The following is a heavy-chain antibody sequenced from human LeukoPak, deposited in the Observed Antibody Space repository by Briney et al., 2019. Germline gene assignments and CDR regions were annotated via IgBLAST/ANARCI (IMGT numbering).Heavy chain of an antibody. CDR1: GFTFSSYW. J-gene: IGHJ6*02. CDR3: ARSGIAVAGTYYYYGMDV. CDR2: IKQGGSEK. Sequence: GGSLRLSCAASGFTFSSYWMSWVRQAPGKGLEWVANIKQGGSEKYYVDSVKGRFTISRDNAKNSLCLQMNSLRAEDTAVYYCARSGIAVAGTYYYYGMDVWGQGTTVTASS. D-gene: IGHD6-19*01. V-gene: IGHV3-7*01.